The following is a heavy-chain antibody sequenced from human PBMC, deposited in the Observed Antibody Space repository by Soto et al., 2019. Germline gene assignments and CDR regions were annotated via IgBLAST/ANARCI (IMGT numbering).Heavy chain of an antibody. CDR2: MNPNSGNT. Sequence: ASVKVSCKASGYTFTSYDINWVRQATGQGLEWMGWMNPNSGNTGYAQKFQGRVTMTRNTSISTAYMELSSLRSEDTAVYYCARGSTGYRYYYYGMDVWGQGTTLTLSS. J-gene: IGHJ6*02. V-gene: IGHV1-8*01. CDR1: GYTFTSYD. CDR3: ARGSTGYRYYYYGMDV. D-gene: IGHD3-9*01.